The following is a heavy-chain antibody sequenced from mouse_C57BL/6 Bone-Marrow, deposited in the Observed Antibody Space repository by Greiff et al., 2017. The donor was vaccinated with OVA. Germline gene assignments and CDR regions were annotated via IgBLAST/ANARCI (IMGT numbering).Heavy chain of an antibody. V-gene: IGHV1-39*01. D-gene: IGHD2-2*01. CDR3: ARFARYGYDRYFDV. J-gene: IGHJ1*03. CDR1: GYSFTDYN. CDR2: INPNYGTT. Sequence: EVKLVESGPELVKPGASVKISCKASGYSFTDYNMNWVKQSNGKSLEWIGVINPNYGTTSYNQKFKGKATLTVDQSSSTAYMQLNSLTSEDSAVYYCARFARYGYDRYFDVWGTGTTVTVSS.